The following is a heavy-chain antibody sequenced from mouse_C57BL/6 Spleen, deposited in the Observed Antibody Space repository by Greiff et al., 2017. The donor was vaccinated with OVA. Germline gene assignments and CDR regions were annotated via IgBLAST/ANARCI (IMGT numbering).Heavy chain of an antibody. CDR2: ISSGSSTI. Sequence: DVMLVESGGGLVKPGGSLKLSCAASGFTFSDYGMHLVRQAPEKGLEWVAYISSGSSTIYYADTVKGRFTISRDNAKNTLFLQMTSLRSEDTAMYYCARPEGTGYFDYWGQGTTLTVSS. CDR3: ARPEGTGYFDY. CDR1: GFTFSDYG. D-gene: IGHD4-1*01. J-gene: IGHJ2*01. V-gene: IGHV5-17*01.